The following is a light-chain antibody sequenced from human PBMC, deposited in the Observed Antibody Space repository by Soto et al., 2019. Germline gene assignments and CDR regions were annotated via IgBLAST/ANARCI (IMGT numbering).Light chain of an antibody. CDR2: DVN. Sequence: QSVLTQPASLSGSPGQSITISCTGTSNDIGAYNYVSWYQQSPDKAPKLLIYDVNNRPSGVSTRFSGSKSGNTASLTISGLQPEDEADYYCSSYTKTSTLVVFGGGTKLTVL. V-gene: IGLV2-14*01. CDR3: SSYTKTSTLVV. J-gene: IGLJ3*02. CDR1: SNDIGAYNY.